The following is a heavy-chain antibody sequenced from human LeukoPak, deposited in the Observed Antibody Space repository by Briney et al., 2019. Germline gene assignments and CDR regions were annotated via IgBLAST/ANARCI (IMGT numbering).Heavy chain of an antibody. J-gene: IGHJ4*02. CDR1: GFTFSRYW. D-gene: IGHD6-19*01. CDR3: TTGYSSGWYNEGNY. V-gene: IGHV3-7*01. CDR2: IKQDGSGE. Sequence: PGGSLRLSCVASGFTFSRYWMSWVRQAPGKGLEWVAKIKQDGSGEYYLDSVKGRFTISGDNAKNSLYLQMNSLRGDDTAVYFCTTGYSSGWYNEGNYWGQGTLVTVSS.